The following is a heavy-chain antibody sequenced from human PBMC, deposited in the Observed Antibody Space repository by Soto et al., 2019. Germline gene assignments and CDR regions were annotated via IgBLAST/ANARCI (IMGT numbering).Heavy chain of an antibody. CDR3: ARGIAAAGAVMEY. Sequence: DVQLVETGGGLIQPGGSLRLSCAASGFSITNNYILWVRQAPGKGLEWVSGLSGSGGTYYADSVRGRFTVSRDDFQNTLYLEMNSPRVDDTAVYYCARGIAAAGAVMEYWGQGTLVTVSS. V-gene: IGHV3-53*02. J-gene: IGHJ4*02. CDR1: GFSITNNY. CDR2: LSGSGGT. D-gene: IGHD6-13*01.